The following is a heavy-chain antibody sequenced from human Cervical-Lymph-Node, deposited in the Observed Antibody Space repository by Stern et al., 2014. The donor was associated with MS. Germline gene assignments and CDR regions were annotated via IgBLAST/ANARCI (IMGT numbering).Heavy chain of an antibody. CDR3: ARDRRAYNSGGQGYFDL. Sequence: QVQLVQSGAEVKKPGASVKVSCKASGYTFTNFGISWVRQTPGQGLEWMGWISGNNDATGFPPNPQGRLTLTTDPSTGTAYMELRSLTSDDTAVYYCARDRRAYNSGGQGYFDLWGGGTLVTVSS. V-gene: IGHV1-18*01. J-gene: IGHJ2*01. CDR1: GYTFTNFG. D-gene: IGHD2-21*01. CDR2: ISGNNDAT.